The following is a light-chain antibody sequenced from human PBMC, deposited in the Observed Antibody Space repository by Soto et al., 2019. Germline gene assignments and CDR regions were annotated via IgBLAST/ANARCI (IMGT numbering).Light chain of an antibody. V-gene: IGKV3-20*01. CDR3: HQYGTSIT. CDR2: GAS. J-gene: IGKJ3*01. Sequence: EIVLTQSPGTLYLSPGERATLSCRASDSISSSYLAWYQQKHGQAPRLLIYGASNRATGIPGRFSGSGSGTDFTLTISRLEPEDFAVYYCHQYGTSITFGPGTKVDI. CDR1: DSISSSY.